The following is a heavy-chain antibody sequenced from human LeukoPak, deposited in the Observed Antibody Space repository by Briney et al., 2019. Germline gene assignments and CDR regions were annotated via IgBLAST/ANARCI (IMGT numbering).Heavy chain of an antibody. D-gene: IGHD3-10*01. V-gene: IGHV3-23*01. J-gene: IGHJ4*02. CDR3: AKDSIGATGFGSGDY. CDR2: MSGSGANT. Sequence: GGSLRLSCAASGFTFSSYAMTWVRQAPGKGLKWVSDMSGSGANTHYADSVKGRFTISRDNSKNTLYLQMNSLRAEDTAVYYCAKDSIGATGFGSGDYWGQGPLVTVSS. CDR1: GFTFSSYA.